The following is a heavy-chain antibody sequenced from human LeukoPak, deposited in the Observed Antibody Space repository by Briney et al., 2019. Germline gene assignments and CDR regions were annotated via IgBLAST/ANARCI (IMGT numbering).Heavy chain of an antibody. CDR1: GFTFSSYA. V-gene: IGHV3-23*01. Sequence: PGGSLRLSCAASGFTFSSYAMSWVRQAPGKGLEWVSAISGSGGSTYYADSVKGRFTISRDNSKNTLYLQMNSLRAEDTAVYYCAKDYYGSGSYFVPIDYWGQGTLVTVSS. CDR3: AKDYYGSGSYFVPIDY. J-gene: IGHJ4*02. CDR2: ISGSGGST. D-gene: IGHD3-10*01.